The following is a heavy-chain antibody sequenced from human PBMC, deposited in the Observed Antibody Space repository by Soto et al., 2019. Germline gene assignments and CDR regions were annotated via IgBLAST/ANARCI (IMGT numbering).Heavy chain of an antibody. CDR1: GFTFSSYG. CDR3: ARDGASGGVVTSGYMDV. J-gene: IGHJ6*03. D-gene: IGHD3-3*01. Sequence: GGSLRLSCAASGFTFSSYGMHWVRQAPGKGLEWVAVIWYDGSNKYYADSVKGRFTISRDNSKNTLYLQMNSLRAEDTAVYYCARDGASGGVVTSGYMDVWGKGTTVTVSS. CDR2: IWYDGSNK. V-gene: IGHV3-33*01.